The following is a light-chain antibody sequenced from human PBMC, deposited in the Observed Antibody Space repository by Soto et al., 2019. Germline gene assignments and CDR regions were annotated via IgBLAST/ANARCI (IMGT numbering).Light chain of an antibody. CDR2: KGS. CDR3: QQYAAQSPWT. J-gene: IGKJ1*01. CDR1: QSIRNTW. V-gene: IGKV1-5*03. Sequence: DVQMTQSPSTLSASVGDKVTITCRASQSIRNTWLAWFQQRPGKAPNVLIYKGSTLASGVSSRFSGSGSGTEFTLTISSLQPDDFATYFCQQYAAQSPWTFGQGTRVE.